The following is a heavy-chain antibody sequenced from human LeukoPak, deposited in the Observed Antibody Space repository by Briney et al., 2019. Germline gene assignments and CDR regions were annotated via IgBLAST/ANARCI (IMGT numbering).Heavy chain of an antibody. D-gene: IGHD4-17*01. CDR2: IGSSGVST. Sequence: PGGSLRLSCAASGFTFSSYGMSWVRQAPGGGLEWVSSIGSSGVSTYYTDSVKGRFTISRDNSENTLYLQMNSLRAEDTAIYYCAPTSTLTTGRWFDPWGQGTLVTVSS. V-gene: IGHV3-23*01. CDR3: APTSTLTTGRWFDP. CDR1: GFTFSSYG. J-gene: IGHJ5*02.